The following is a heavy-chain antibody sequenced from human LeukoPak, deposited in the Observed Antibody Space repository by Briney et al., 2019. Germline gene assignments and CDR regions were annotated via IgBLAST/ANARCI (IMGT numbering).Heavy chain of an antibody. CDR2: ISYGGSNK. J-gene: IGHJ6*02. CDR1: GFTLRSYA. D-gene: IGHD2-2*01. Sequence: PGRSLRLSCTTSGFTLRSYAIHWVRQAPGKGLEWVALISYGGSNKYYADSVKGRFTISRDNSNNTVSLQMNSLRAEDTAVYYCARGFAYCSSTSCRYYYGMDVWGQGTTVTVSS. CDR3: ARGFAYCSSTSCRYYYGMDV. V-gene: IGHV3-30*03.